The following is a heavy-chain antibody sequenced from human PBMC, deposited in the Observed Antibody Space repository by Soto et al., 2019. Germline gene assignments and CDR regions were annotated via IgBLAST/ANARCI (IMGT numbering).Heavy chain of an antibody. CDR1: GYTFTGFH. D-gene: IGHD1-26*01. Sequence: QVQLVQSGAEVKQPGASVKVSCKASGYTFTGFHIHWVRQAPGQGLEWMGWINPNGGGRNYAQKFQGGVTMARDTSISTAYMERSRLKSDDTAVYYCARGSVGPTTDFDYWGQGTLVTVSS. CDR3: ARGSVGPTTDFDY. V-gene: IGHV1-2*02. J-gene: IGHJ4*02. CDR2: INPNGGGR.